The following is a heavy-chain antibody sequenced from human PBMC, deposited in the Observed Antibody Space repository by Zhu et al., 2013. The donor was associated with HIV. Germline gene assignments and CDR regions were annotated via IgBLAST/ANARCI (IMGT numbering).Heavy chain of an antibody. V-gene: IGHV1-2*02. J-gene: IGHJ4*02. CDR3: ARDSRSSSGFDY. Sequence: QVHLVQSGAEMKKPGASVRVSCKASGYTFTDYYMHWVRQAPGQGLEWMGWINPNSGGTNYAQKFQGRVTMTRDTSISTAYMELSRLRSDDTAVYYCARDSRSSSGFDYWGQGTLVTVSS. CDR1: GYTFTDYY. CDR2: INPNSGGT. D-gene: IGHD6-6*01.